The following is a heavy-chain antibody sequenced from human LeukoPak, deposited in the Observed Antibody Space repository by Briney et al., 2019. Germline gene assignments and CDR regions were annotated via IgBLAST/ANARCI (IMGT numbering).Heavy chain of an antibody. J-gene: IGHJ5*02. D-gene: IGHD6-6*01. CDR1: GYTFTGYY. CDR2: FDPEGGET. V-gene: IGHV1-24*01. Sequence: ASVKVSCKASGYTFTGYYMHWVRQAPGQGLEWMGGFDPEGGETIYAQKFQGRVTMTEDTSTDTAYMELSSLRSEDTAVYYCATERRSIAAPHPTGFDPWGQGTLVTVSS. CDR3: ATERRSIAAPHPTGFDP.